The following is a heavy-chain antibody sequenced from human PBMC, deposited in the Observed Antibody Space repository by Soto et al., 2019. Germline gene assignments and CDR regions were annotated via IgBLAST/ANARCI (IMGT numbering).Heavy chain of an antibody. Sequence: QLQLQESGSGLVKPSQTLSLTCAVSGGSISSGGYSWSWIRQPPGKGLEWIGYIYHSGSTYYNPSRKRRVTISVDRSKKQFSLKLSSVAAAGTAVYYSASMTPVSHPPAWYFDLWGRGTLVSVST. J-gene: IGHJ2*01. CDR3: ASMTPVSHPPAWYFDL. D-gene: IGHD4-17*01. V-gene: IGHV4-30-2*01. CDR2: IYHSGST. CDR1: GGSISSGGYS.